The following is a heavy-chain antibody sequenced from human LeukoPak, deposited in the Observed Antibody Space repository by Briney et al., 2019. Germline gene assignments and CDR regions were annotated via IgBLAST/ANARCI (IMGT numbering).Heavy chain of an antibody. Sequence: ASVKVSCKASGYTFTGYYMHWVRQAPGQGLEWMGWINPNSGGTNYAQKFQGRVTMTRDTSIGTAYMELSRLRSDDTAVYYCARDSDCGGDCYPRYLDVWGKGTTVTVSS. CDR1: GYTFTGYY. CDR3: ARDSDCGGDCYPRYLDV. V-gene: IGHV1-2*02. D-gene: IGHD2-21*02. J-gene: IGHJ6*04. CDR2: INPNSGGT.